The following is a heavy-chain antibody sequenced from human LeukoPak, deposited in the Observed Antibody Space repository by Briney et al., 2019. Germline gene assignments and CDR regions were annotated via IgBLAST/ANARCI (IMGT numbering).Heavy chain of an antibody. D-gene: IGHD3-10*01. V-gene: IGHV1-3*01. CDR2: INAGNGNT. CDR1: GYTFTSYA. CDR3: TRDDLTMVRGVSGTLGY. J-gene: IGHJ4*02. Sequence: ASVKVSCKASGYTFTSYAMHWVRQAPGQRLEWMGWINAGNGNTKYSQEFQGRVTITRDTSASTAYMELSSLRSEDTAVYYCTRDDLTMVRGVSGTLGYWGQGTLVTVSS.